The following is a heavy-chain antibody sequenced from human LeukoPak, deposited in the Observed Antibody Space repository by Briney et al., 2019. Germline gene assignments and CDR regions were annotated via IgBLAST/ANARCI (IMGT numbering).Heavy chain of an antibody. Sequence: GGSLRLSCAASGFTFSSYWMSWVRQAPGKGLEWVANIKQDGSEKYYVDSVKGRFTISRDNAKNSLYLQMNSLRAEDTAVYYCASLPSSWYSRNDYWGQGTLVTVSS. CDR3: ASLPSSWYSRNDY. V-gene: IGHV3-7*01. CDR2: IKQDGSEK. D-gene: IGHD6-13*01. J-gene: IGHJ4*02. CDR1: GFTFSSYW.